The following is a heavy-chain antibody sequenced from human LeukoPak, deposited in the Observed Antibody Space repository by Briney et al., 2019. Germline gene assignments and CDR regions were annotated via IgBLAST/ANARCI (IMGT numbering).Heavy chain of an antibody. V-gene: IGHV3-9*03. Sequence: GRSLRLSCAASGFTFDDYAMNWVRQAPGKGLEWVSGISWNSGSIGYADSVRGRFTISRDNAKNSVYLQMNSLRAEDMALYYCAKALWFGELLSQNPLDYWGQGTLVTVSS. J-gene: IGHJ4*02. CDR2: ISWNSGSI. CDR3: AKALWFGELLSQNPLDY. D-gene: IGHD3-10*01. CDR1: GFTFDDYA.